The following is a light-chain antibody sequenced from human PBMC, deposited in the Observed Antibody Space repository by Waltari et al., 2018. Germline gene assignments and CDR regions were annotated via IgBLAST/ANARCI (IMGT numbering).Light chain of an antibody. CDR2: DVG. V-gene: IGLV2-14*03. J-gene: IGLJ3*02. CDR3: SSYTSSSTPWV. Sequence: QSALTQPASASGSPGQSITISCTGTSRDVGGYNYVSWYQQHPGKAPKLTIYDVGNRPSGVSNRFSGSKSGNTASLTISGLQAEDEADYYCSSYTSSSTPWVFGGGTKLTVL. CDR1: SRDVGGYNY.